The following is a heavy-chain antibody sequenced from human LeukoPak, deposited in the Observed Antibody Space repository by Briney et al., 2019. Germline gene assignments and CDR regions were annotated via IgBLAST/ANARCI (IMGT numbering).Heavy chain of an antibody. CDR2: TSYSGLT. Sequence: SETLSLTCSVSGDSFSSSTYYWGWVRQTPGKGLEWIGSTSYSGLTYYNPSLKSRVTISIDTSKNQFSLILSSVTAADTAVYYCARVRSSGYYYMDVWGKGTAVTVSS. CDR3: ARVRSSGYYYMDV. V-gene: IGHV4-39*07. CDR1: GDSFSSSTYY. J-gene: IGHJ6*03. D-gene: IGHD6-19*01.